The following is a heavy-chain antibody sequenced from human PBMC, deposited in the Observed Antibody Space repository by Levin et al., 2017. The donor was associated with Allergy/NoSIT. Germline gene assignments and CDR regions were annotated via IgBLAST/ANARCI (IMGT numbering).Heavy chain of an antibody. V-gene: IGHV3-53*01. J-gene: IGHJ3*02. CDR3: AGRDYLAFDI. D-gene: IGHD4-17*01. CDR1: GFTVSSNY. CDR2: IYSGGST. Sequence: GGSLRLSCAASGFTVSSNYMSWVRQAPGKGLEWVSVIYSGGSTYYADSVKGRFTISRDNSKNTLYLQMNSLRAEDKAVYYCAGRDYLAFDIWGQGTMFTVSS.